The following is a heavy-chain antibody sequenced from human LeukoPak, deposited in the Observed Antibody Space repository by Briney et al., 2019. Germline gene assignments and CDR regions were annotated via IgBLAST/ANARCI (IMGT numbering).Heavy chain of an antibody. V-gene: IGHV4-38-2*02. CDR3: ARWLEPFDY. Sequence: SETLSLTCTVSGYSISSGHYWGWIRQPPGKGLEWIGSIYHSGSTYYNPSLKSRVTISVDTSKNQFSLKLSSVTAADTAVYYCARWLEPFDYWGQGTLVTVSS. CDR2: IYHSGST. D-gene: IGHD1-1*01. J-gene: IGHJ4*02. CDR1: GYSISSGHY.